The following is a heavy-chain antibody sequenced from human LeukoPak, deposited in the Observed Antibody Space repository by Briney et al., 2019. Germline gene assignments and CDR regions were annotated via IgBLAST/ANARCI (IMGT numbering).Heavy chain of an antibody. CDR1: GFTFSSYG. Sequence: GGSLRLSCAASGFTFSSYGMHWVRQAPGKGLEWVAFIRYDGSNKYYADSVKGRFTISRDNSKNTLYLQMNSLRAEDTAVYYCAREGDDSSGYYTNYWYFDLWGRGTLVTVSS. CDR3: AREGDDSSGYYTNYWYFDL. V-gene: IGHV3-30*02. CDR2: IRYDGSNK. J-gene: IGHJ2*01. D-gene: IGHD3-22*01.